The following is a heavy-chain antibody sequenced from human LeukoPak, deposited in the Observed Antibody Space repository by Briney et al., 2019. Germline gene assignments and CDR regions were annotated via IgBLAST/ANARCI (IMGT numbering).Heavy chain of an antibody. Sequence: GASVKVSCKASGYTFTGYYMHWVRQAPGQGLEWMGWINPNSGGTNYAQKFQGRVTMTRDTSISTAYMELSRLRSDDTAVYYCARSGQGYCSGGSCYRTFFDPWGQGTLVTVSS. D-gene: IGHD2-15*01. CDR1: GYTFTGYY. CDR2: INPNSGGT. J-gene: IGHJ5*02. V-gene: IGHV1-2*02. CDR3: ARSGQGYCSGGSCYRTFFDP.